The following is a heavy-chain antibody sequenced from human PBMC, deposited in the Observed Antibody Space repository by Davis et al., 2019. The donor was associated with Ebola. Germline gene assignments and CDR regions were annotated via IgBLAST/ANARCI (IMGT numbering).Heavy chain of an antibody. CDR3: TSRGIAVAGTDH. D-gene: IGHD6-19*01. CDR2: IRSKANSYAT. Sequence: GESLKISCAASGFTFSGSAMHWVRQASGKGLEWVGRIRSKANSYATAYAASVKGRFTISRDDSKNTAYLQMNSLKTEDTAVYYCTSRGIAVAGTDHWGQGTLVTVSS. J-gene: IGHJ4*02. CDR1: GFTFSGSA. V-gene: IGHV3-73*01.